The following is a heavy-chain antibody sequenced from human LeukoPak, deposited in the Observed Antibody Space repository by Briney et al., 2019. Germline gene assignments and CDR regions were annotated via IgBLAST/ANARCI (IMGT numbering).Heavy chain of an antibody. D-gene: IGHD3-16*01. CDR2: ISSSTTYT. CDR3: ARHMIGLAGAFDI. J-gene: IGHJ3*02. Sequence: GGSLRLSCAASGFTFSSYSMNWVRQAPGKGLEWVSSISSSTTYTYYADSVKGRFAISRDNAKNSLYLQMNSLRAEDTAGYYCARHMIGLAGAFDIWGQGTMVTVSS. V-gene: IGHV3-21*01. CDR1: GFTFSSYS.